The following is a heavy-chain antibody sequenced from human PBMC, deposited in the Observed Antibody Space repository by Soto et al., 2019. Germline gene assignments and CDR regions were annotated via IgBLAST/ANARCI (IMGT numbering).Heavy chain of an antibody. J-gene: IGHJ4*02. CDR1: DDSINSDKYY. V-gene: IGHV4-39*01. CDR2: IYYRGNA. D-gene: IGHD3-9*01. CDR3: ARLEGLATISYYFDF. Sequence: QLQLQESGPGLVKPSETLSLTCSVSDDSINSDKYYWGWIRQPPGKGLEWIGSIYYRGNAYYNPPLQTRVTISLDKSRSQFSRKLNSVTAADSAVYFCARLEGLATISYYFDFWGPGALVTVSS.